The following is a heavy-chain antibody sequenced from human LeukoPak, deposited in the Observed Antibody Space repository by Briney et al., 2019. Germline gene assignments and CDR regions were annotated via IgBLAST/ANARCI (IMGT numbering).Heavy chain of an antibody. CDR3: ARDRDDSSGYYYAVDFDY. Sequence: ASVKVSCKASGYTFTSNYIHWVRQAPGQGLEWMGMIYPRDGSTSYAQKFQGRVTMTRDTSTSTVYMELSSLRSEDTAVYYCARDRDDSSGYYYAVDFDYWGQGTLVTVSS. CDR1: GYTFTSNY. D-gene: IGHD3-22*01. V-gene: IGHV1-46*01. CDR2: IYPRDGST. J-gene: IGHJ4*02.